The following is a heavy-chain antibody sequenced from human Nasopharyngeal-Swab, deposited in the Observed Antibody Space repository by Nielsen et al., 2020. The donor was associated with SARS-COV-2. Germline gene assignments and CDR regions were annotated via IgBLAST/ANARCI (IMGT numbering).Heavy chain of an antibody. CDR1: GGSISSGDYY. CDR3: ARDYYYDSSGSGAFDI. V-gene: IGHV4-30-4*01. CDR2: IYYSGST. D-gene: IGHD3-22*01. J-gene: IGHJ3*02. Sequence: SETLSLTCTVSGGSISSGDYYWSWIRQPPGKGLEWIGYIYYSGSTYYNPSLKSRVTISVDTSKNQFSLKLSSVTAADTAVYYCARDYYYDSSGSGAFDIWGQGTMVTVSS.